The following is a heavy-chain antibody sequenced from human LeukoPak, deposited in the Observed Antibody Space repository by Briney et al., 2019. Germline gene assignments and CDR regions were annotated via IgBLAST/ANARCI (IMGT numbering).Heavy chain of an antibody. CDR3: ARRRSWFDP. CDR2: INQDESSQ. J-gene: IGHJ5*02. V-gene: IGHV3-7*03. Sequence: PGGSLRLSCAASGFSFTTYWMGWVRQAPGKGLEWVANINQDESSQYYVDAVRGRFTISRDNAKNSLYLQMNSLRAEDTAVYYCARRRSWFDPWGQGTLVTVSS. D-gene: IGHD3-10*01. CDR1: GFSFTTYW.